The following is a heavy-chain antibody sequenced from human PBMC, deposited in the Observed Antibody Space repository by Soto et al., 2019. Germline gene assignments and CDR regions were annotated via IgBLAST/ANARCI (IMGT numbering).Heavy chain of an antibody. V-gene: IGHV3-23*01. D-gene: IGHD3-16*01. CDR1: GFNFMNYA. Sequence: EVQLLESGGGLVQPGGSLRLSCAASGFNFMNYAMTWVRQVPGKGLEWVSSIHGNGGGTYYADSVKGRFTVSRDDSKETLYLQSSSVRVDDTAVYYCAKFAVSVSGVWDWFDPWGQGTLVTVSS. CDR2: IHGNGGGT. CDR3: AKFAVSVSGVWDWFDP. J-gene: IGHJ5*02.